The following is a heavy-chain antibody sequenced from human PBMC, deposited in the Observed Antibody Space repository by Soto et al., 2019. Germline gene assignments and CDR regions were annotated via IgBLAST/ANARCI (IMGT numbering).Heavy chain of an antibody. CDR3: ARARSRWSYGDYVLDYMDV. CDR2: IIPILGIA. V-gene: IGHV1-69*02. CDR1: GGTFSSYT. J-gene: IGHJ6*03. Sequence: ASVKVSCKASGGTFSSYTISWVRQAPGQGLEWMGRIIPILGIANYAQKFQGRVTITADKSTSTAYMELGSLRSEDTAVYYCARARSRWSYGDYVLDYMDVWGKGTTVTVSS. D-gene: IGHD4-17*01.